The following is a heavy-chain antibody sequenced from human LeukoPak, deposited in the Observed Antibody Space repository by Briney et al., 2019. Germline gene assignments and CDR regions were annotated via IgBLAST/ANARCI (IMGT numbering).Heavy chain of an antibody. Sequence: SETLSLTCAVYGGSSSENYWRWVRQPPWKGREWNGEINHSGSTNYNPSPKSRVPLSVDTSNNPFSLTLTSVTAADTAVYYCACWVRTTVNIQYWGHGTLVTVSS. CDR2: INHSGST. CDR3: ACWVRTTVNIQY. D-gene: IGHD4/OR15-4a*01. V-gene: IGHV4-34*01. CDR1: GGSSSENY. J-gene: IGHJ1*01.